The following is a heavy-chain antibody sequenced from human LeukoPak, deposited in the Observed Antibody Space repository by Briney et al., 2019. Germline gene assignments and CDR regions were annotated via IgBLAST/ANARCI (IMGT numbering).Heavy chain of an antibody. J-gene: IGHJ6*03. CDR2: ISSSYTTI. D-gene: IGHD3-10*01. CDR3: ARVRGTYYMDV. V-gene: IGHV3-48*01. CDR1: GFTFSTYS. Sequence: GGSLRLSCAASGFTFSTYSMNWVRQAPGKGLEWVSYISSSYTTIYYADSVKGRFTISRDNAKSSLYLQMNSLRAEDTAVYYCARVRGTYYMDVWGKGTTVTVSS.